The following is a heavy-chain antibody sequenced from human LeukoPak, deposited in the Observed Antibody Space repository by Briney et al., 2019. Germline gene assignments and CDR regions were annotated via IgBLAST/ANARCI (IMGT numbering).Heavy chain of an antibody. J-gene: IGHJ5*02. V-gene: IGHV1-2*02. D-gene: IGHD3-10*01. CDR1: GYTFTRYY. CDR3: LYGSGSPLGWFDP. CDR2: INPNSGGT. Sequence: GASVKVSCKSSGYTFTRYYIHWVRQAPGQGLEWMGWINPNSGGTNYAQKFQGRVTMTRDTSISTAYMELSRLRSDDTAVYYCLYGSGSPLGWFDPWGQGTLVTVSS.